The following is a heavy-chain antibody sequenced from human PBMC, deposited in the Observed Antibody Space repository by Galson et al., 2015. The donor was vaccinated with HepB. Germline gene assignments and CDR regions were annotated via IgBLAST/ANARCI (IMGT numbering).Heavy chain of an antibody. V-gene: IGHV3-33*01. D-gene: IGHD2-2*01. CDR3: AREGGDIVVVPAASNWFDP. J-gene: IGHJ5*02. Sequence: SLRLSCAASGFTFSSYGMHWVRQAPGKGLEWVAVIWYDGSNKYYADSVKGRFTISRDNSKNTLYLQMNSLRAEDTAVYYCAREGGDIVVVPAASNWFDPWGQGTLVTVSS. CDR1: GFTFSSYG. CDR2: IWYDGSNK.